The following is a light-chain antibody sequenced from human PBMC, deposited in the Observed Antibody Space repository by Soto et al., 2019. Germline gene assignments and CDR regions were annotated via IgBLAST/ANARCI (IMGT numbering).Light chain of an antibody. CDR2: AAS. CDR3: HQYDNAPQT. V-gene: IGKV3-20*01. CDR1: QTLKRTY. J-gene: IGKJ2*01. Sequence: EIVLMQSPGTLSLSPVERATLSCRASQTLKRTYIAWYQQKPGQAPRVLIYAASKRAAGTPDRFSGSGSGTDFSLTISRLEPEDFAVYYCHQYDNAPQTFGQGTKVDIK.